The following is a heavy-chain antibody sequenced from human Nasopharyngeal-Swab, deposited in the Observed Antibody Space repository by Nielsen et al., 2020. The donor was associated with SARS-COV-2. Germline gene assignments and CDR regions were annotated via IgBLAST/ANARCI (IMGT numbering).Heavy chain of an antibody. CDR2: ISSSSSYI. V-gene: IGHV3-21*04. D-gene: IGHD1-1*01. J-gene: IGHJ4*02. CDR3: AKVLGDY. Sequence: GESLKISCAASGFTFSSYSMNWVRQAPGKGLEWVSSISSSSSYIYYADSVKGRFTISRDNAKNSLYLQMNSLRAEDTAVYYCAKVLGDYWGQGTLVTVSS. CDR1: GFTFSSYS.